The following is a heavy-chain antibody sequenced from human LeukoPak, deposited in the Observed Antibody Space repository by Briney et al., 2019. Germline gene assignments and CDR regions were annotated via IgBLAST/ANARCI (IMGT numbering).Heavy chain of an antibody. CDR1: GFTFSNAW. CDR3: TTKIYNWNDRNWFDP. V-gene: IGHV3-15*01. J-gene: IGHJ5*02. D-gene: IGHD1-1*01. CDR2: IKSKTDGGTT. Sequence: PGGSLRLSCAASGFTFSNAWMSWVRQAPGKGLEWVGRIKSKTDGGTTDYAAPVKGRFTISRDDSKNTLYLQTNSLKTEDTAVYYCTTKIYNWNDRNWFDPWGQGTLVTVSS.